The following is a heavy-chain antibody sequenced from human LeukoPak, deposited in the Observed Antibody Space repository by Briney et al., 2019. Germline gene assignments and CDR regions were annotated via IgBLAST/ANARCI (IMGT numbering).Heavy chain of an antibody. Sequence: SVKVSCKASGGTFSSYAISWVRQAPGQGLEWMGRIIPILGIANYAQKFQGRVTITADKSTSTAYMELSSLRSEDTAVYYCARGPDITMMVHIWGQGTMVTVSS. CDR2: IIPILGIA. D-gene: IGHD3-22*01. CDR3: ARGPDITMMVHI. CDR1: GGTFSSYA. V-gene: IGHV1-69*04. J-gene: IGHJ3*02.